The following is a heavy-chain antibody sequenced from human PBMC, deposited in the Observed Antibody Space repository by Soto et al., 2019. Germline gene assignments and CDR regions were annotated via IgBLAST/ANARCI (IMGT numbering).Heavy chain of an antibody. D-gene: IGHD6-6*01. V-gene: IGHV3-30-3*01. J-gene: IGHJ4*02. Sequence: QPGGSLRLSCAASGFTFSSYSMHWVRQAPGKGLEWVAVISYDGSHKYYGDSVKGRFTISRDNSKNTLFLQMNSLRPEDTAVYYCARVYSSLDYGIDYWGQGTLVTVSS. CDR2: ISYDGSHK. CDR1: GFTFSSYS. CDR3: ARVYSSLDYGIDY.